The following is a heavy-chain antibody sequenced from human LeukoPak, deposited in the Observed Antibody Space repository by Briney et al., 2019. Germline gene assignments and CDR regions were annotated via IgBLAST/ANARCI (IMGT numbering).Heavy chain of an antibody. CDR2: IYYSGST. CDR3: ARSDCSTTSCVAYYGMDV. D-gene: IGHD2-2*01. Sequence: SETLSLTCTVSGDSISSYYWNWIRQPPGKGLEWIGYIYYSGSTNYNPSLKSRVTISVDTSKNQFSLKLSSMTAADTAVYYCARSDCSTTSCVAYYGMDVWGQGTTVTVSS. J-gene: IGHJ6*02. CDR1: GDSISSYY. V-gene: IGHV4-59*08.